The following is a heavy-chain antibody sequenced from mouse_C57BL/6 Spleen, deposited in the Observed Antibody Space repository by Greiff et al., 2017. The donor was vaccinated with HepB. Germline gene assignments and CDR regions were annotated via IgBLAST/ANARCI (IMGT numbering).Heavy chain of an antibody. J-gene: IGHJ4*01. CDR1: GYAFSSYW. CDR3: ARFYDGYYPYYAMDY. Sequence: VQRVESGAELVKPGASVKISCKASGYAFSSYWMNWVKQRPGKGLEWIGQIYPGDGDTNYNGKFKGKATLTADKSSSTAYMQLSSLTSEDSAVYFCARFYDGYYPYYAMDYWGQGTSVTVSS. V-gene: IGHV1-80*01. D-gene: IGHD2-3*01. CDR2: IYPGDGDT.